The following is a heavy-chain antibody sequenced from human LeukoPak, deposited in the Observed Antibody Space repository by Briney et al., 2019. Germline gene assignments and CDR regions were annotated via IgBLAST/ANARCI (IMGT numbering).Heavy chain of an antibody. CDR1: GFTFSSYW. V-gene: IGHV3-74*01. Sequence: GGSLRLSCAASGFTFSSYWMHWVRQAPGKGLVRVSRISSDGCSTIYADSVKGRFTISRDNAKNTLYLQMNSLRAEDTAVYYCARGGSPPEALGDAFDIWGQGTMVTVSS. CDR2: ISSDGCST. J-gene: IGHJ3*02. CDR3: ARGGSPPEALGDAFDI. D-gene: IGHD1-26*01.